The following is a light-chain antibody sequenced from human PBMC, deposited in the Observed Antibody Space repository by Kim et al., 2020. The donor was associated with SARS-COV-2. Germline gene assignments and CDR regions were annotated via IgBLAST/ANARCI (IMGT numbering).Light chain of an antibody. V-gene: IGLV3-19*01. CDR3: SSRDTSGDLVV. CDR2: DQN. CDR1: SLRKYY. Sequence: SSELTQDPAVSVALGQTVRITCQGDSLRKYYATWYQQKPGQAPLLVLYDQNSRPSGIPDRFSGSSSGNTASLTITGAQAEDEADYYCSSRDTSGDLVVFGGGTQLTFL. J-gene: IGLJ2*01.